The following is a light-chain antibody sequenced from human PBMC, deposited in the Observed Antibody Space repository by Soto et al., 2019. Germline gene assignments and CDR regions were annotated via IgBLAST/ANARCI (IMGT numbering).Light chain of an antibody. CDR2: DAS. CDR1: QSVNSD. CDR3: QQYNNWPLRT. Sequence: EIVMTQSPATVPASPGERVTLSCRASQSVNSDLAWYQQTPGQAPRPLIYDASTRAAGVPARFSGSGSGTEFTLTISSLQSEDFALYYCQQYNNWPLRTFGQGTRLEIK. J-gene: IGKJ5*01. V-gene: IGKV3-15*01.